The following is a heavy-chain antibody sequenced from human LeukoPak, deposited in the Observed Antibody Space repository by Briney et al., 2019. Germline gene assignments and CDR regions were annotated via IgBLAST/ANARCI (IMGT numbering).Heavy chain of an antibody. Sequence: PSETLSLTCAVSGGSISSYYWSWIWQPPGKGLEWMGDIYYSGSTRYNPSRKSRVTISIDTSKNQFSLKLSSVIAADTAAYYCAGGDGYKLFEYRGQGNLVTVSP. V-gene: IGHV4-59*01. J-gene: IGHJ4*02. CDR2: IYYSGST. CDR3: AGGDGYKLFEY. CDR1: GGSISSYY. D-gene: IGHD5-24*01.